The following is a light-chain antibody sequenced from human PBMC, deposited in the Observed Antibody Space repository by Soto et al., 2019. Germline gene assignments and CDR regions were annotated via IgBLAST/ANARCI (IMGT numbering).Light chain of an antibody. CDR1: SGHSSYA. J-gene: IGLJ2*01. Sequence: QAVVTQSPSASASLGASVKLTCTLSSGHSSYAIAWHQQQPEKGPRYLMKVNSDGSHSKGDGIPDRFSGSSSGAERYLTISCLQSEYEPDYYCQTWGTGILVFGGGTKLTVL. CDR3: QTWGTGILV. V-gene: IGLV4-69*01. CDR2: VNSDGSH.